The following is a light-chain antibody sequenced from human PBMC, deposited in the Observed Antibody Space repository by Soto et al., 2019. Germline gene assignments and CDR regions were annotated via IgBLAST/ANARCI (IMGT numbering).Light chain of an antibody. V-gene: IGLV1-47*02. CDR3: AARDDSLNAVV. CDR1: SSNIGAGYD. CDR2: SND. Sequence: QSVLTQPPSVSGAPGQRVTISCTGSSSNIGAGYDVHWYQQLPGTAPKLLIYSNDRRPSGVPDRFSGSRSGTSASLAISGLRSEDEADYHCAARDDSLNAVVFGGGTKLTVL. J-gene: IGLJ2*01.